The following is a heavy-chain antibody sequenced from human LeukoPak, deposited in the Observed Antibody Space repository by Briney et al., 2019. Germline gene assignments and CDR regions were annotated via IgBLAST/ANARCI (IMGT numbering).Heavy chain of an antibody. CDR1: GFTFDDYG. Sequence: GGSLRLSCAASGFTFDDYGMHWVRQVPGKGLEWVSAISGSGGSTYYADSVKGRFTISRDNSKNTLYLQMNSLRAEDTAVYYCAKGVTMIVVVITVDYWGQGTLVTVSS. J-gene: IGHJ4*02. CDR3: AKGVTMIVVVITVDY. D-gene: IGHD3-22*01. CDR2: ISGSGGST. V-gene: IGHV3-23*01.